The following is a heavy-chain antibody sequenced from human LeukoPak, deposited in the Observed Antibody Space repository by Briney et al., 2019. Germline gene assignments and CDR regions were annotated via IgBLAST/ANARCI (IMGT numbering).Heavy chain of an antibody. J-gene: IGHJ3*02. V-gene: IGHV4-39*01. CDR3: ARARYYGSGSYWNAFDI. D-gene: IGHD3-10*01. CDR2: IYYSGST. Sequence: SETLSLTCTVSGGSISSSSYYWGWIRQPPGKGLEWIGSIYYSGSTYYNPSLKSRVTISVDTSKSQFSLKLSSVTAADTAVYYCARARYYGSGSYWNAFDIWGQGTMVTVSS. CDR1: GGSISSSSYY.